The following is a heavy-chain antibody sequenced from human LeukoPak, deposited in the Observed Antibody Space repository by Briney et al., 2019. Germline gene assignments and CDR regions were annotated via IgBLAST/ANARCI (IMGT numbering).Heavy chain of an antibody. CDR1: GGSISSSNW. Sequence: TSETLSLTCAVSGGSISSSNWWSWVRQPPGKGLEWIGEIYHSGSTNYNPSPKSRVTISVDKSKNQFSLKLSSVTAADTAVYYCARGGRYSGYYSYWGQGTLVTVSS. V-gene: IGHV4-4*02. CDR3: ARGGRYSGYYSY. J-gene: IGHJ4*02. CDR2: IYHSGST. D-gene: IGHD3-22*01.